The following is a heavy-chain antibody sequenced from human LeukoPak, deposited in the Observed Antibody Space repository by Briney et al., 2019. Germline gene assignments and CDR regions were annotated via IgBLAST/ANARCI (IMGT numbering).Heavy chain of an antibody. V-gene: IGHV3-74*01. CDR1: GFTFSSYA. J-gene: IGHJ4*02. Sequence: GGSLRLSCAPSGFTFSSYAMSWVRQAPGKGLVWVSRINSDGSSTTYADSVRGRFTISRDNANNTLYLQMNSLRAEDTAVYYCASGHARFDYWGQGTLVTVS. CDR3: ASGHARFDY. CDR2: INSDGSST.